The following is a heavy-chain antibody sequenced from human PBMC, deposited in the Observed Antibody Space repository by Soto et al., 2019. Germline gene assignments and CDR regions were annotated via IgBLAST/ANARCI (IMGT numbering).Heavy chain of an antibody. Sequence: QVQLVQSGAEVKKPGASVKVSCKASGYTFTSYYMHWVRQAPGQGLEWMGIINPSGGSTSYAQKFQGIVTMPRDTSTSTVYMELSSLRSEDTAVYYCARDGSGWYSLDYWGQGTLVTVSS. CDR1: GYTFTSYY. V-gene: IGHV1-46*01. CDR2: INPSGGST. J-gene: IGHJ4*02. CDR3: ARDGSGWYSLDY. D-gene: IGHD6-19*01.